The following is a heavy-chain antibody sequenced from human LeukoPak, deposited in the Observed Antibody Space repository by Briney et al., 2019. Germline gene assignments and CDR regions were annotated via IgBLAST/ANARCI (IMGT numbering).Heavy chain of an antibody. J-gene: IGHJ4*02. CDR3: ARTLYCSGTTCYSPELFHS. Sequence: PSETLSLTCAVSGYSISSGYHWGWVRQPPGKGLEWIGSIYHSGKTYYNPSLKSRVTISVDTSMNQFSLKLSSVTAADTAVYYCARTLYCSGTTCYSPELFHSWGQGTLVTVSS. V-gene: IGHV4-38-2*01. CDR1: GYSISSGYH. CDR2: IYHSGKT. D-gene: IGHD2-15*01.